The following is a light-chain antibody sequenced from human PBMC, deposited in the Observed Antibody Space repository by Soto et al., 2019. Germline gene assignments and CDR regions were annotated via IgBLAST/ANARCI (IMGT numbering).Light chain of an antibody. CDR1: QSISSY. Sequence: DIQMTQSPSSLSASVGDRFTITCRSSQSISSYLNWYQQKPGKAPKLLIYAASSLQSGVPSRFSGSGSGTDFTLTINSLQPEDFATYYCQQSYSTPWTFGQGTKVDIK. V-gene: IGKV1-39*01. J-gene: IGKJ1*01. CDR3: QQSYSTPWT. CDR2: AAS.